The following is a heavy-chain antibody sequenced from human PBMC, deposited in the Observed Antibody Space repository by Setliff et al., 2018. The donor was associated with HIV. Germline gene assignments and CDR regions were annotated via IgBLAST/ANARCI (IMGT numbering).Heavy chain of an antibody. CDR2: ISWDGDST. D-gene: IGHD4-17*01. Sequence: GGSLRLSCAASGFTFDDYTMHWVRQAPGKGLEWVSLISWDGDSTYYADSVKGRFTISRDNSKSSLYLQMNSLRTEDTALYYCVKGVEYGDYGSDYWGQGTLVTVSS. J-gene: IGHJ4*02. CDR3: VKGVEYGDYGSDY. CDR1: GFTFDDYT. V-gene: IGHV3-43*01.